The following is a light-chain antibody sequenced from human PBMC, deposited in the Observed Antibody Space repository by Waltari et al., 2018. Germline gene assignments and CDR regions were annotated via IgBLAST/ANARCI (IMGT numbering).Light chain of an antibody. CDR2: KAS. Sequence: DYQMTQSPSTLSASVGDRVTITCRASQNVDRLLAWYQQKPGKAPKLLIYKASILETGVPSRYVGSGSGTEVIITINSLQPDDFATYYCQQYINYWTFGQGTKVESK. V-gene: IGKV1-5*03. J-gene: IGKJ1*01. CDR3: QQYINYWT. CDR1: QNVDRL.